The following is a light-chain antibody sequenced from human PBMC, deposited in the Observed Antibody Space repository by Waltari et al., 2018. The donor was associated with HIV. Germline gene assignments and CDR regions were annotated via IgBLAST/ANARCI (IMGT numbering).Light chain of an antibody. J-gene: IGLJ2*01. CDR1: SSDVGGYNS. V-gene: IGLV2-8*01. CDR2: EVT. CDR3: SSYAGSNNYVV. Sequence: QSALTQPPSASGSPGQPVTIACTGTSSDVGGYNSVSWYQQYPGKAPKLMIYEVTKRPSGVPDRFSGSKSGNTASLTVSGLQAEDEADYYCSSYAGSNNYVVFGGGTRLTVL.